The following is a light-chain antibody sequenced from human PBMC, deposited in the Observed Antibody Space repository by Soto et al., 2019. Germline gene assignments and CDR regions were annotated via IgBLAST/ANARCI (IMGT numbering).Light chain of an antibody. V-gene: IGKV2-28*01. J-gene: IGKJ1*01. Sequence: TVMTQSPLSLSVTPGEPASISCRSSESLLHSIGYNYLDWYLQKPGQSPQLLIYLGSNRASGVPDRFSGSGSGRDFTLKISRVEVDDVGVYYCMQGLETPTFGQGTKVEIK. CDR1: ESLLHSIGYNY. CDR2: LGS. CDR3: MQGLETPT.